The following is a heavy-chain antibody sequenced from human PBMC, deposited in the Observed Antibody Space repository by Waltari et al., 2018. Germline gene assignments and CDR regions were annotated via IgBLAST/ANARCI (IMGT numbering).Heavy chain of an antibody. Sequence: EVQLLESGGGLVQPGGSLRLSCAASGCTFSSYAMRWVRQGPGKGLVWVSAISGSGGSTYYADSVKGRFTISRDNSKNTLYLQMNSLRAEDTAVYYCANPGIAVADYWGQGTLVTVSS. J-gene: IGHJ4*02. V-gene: IGHV3-23*01. CDR2: ISGSGGST. CDR1: GCTFSSYA. D-gene: IGHD6-19*01. CDR3: ANPGIAVADY.